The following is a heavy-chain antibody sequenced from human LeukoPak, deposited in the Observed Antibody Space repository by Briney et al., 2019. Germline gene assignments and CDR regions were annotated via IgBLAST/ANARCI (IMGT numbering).Heavy chain of an antibody. Sequence: RASVKVSCKASGYTFTSYYMHWVRQAPGQGLEWMGIINPSGGSTSYAQKFQGRVTMTRDTSTSTVYMELSSLRSEDTAVYYCARGGTFYGDYGTILGYWGQGTLVTVSS. V-gene: IGHV1-46*01. J-gene: IGHJ4*02. CDR3: ARGGTFYGDYGTILGY. CDR2: INPSGGST. D-gene: IGHD4-17*01. CDR1: GYTFTSYY.